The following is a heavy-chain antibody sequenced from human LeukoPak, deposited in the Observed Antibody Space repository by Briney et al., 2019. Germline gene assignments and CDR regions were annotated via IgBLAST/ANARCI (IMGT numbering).Heavy chain of an antibody. Sequence: TSQTLSLTCTVSGGSISSFYWSWIRQPPGKGLERIGYIYNSGSTKYNPSLKSRVTMSMDTSKNQFSLKLSSVTAADTAVYYCARGGWYSDYWGQGTLVTVSS. CDR3: ARGGWYSDY. CDR1: GGSISSFY. CDR2: IYNSGST. V-gene: IGHV4-59*01. D-gene: IGHD6-19*01. J-gene: IGHJ4*02.